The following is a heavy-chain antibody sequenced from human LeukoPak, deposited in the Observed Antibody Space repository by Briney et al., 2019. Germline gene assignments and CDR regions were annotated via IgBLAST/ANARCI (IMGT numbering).Heavy chain of an antibody. CDR1: GFTFSSYG. Sequence: GGSLRLSCAASGFTFSSYGMHWVRQAPGKGLEWVAVIWYDGSNKYYADSVKGRFTISRDNSKNTLYLQMNSLRAEDTAVYYCARYSSSSWYTFDYWGQGTLATVSS. V-gene: IGHV3-33*01. D-gene: IGHD6-13*01. CDR2: IWYDGSNK. J-gene: IGHJ4*02. CDR3: ARYSSSSWYTFDY.